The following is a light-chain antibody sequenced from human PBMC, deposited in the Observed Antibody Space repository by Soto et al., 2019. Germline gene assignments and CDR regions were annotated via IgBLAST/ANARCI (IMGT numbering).Light chain of an antibody. V-gene: IGKV3-20*01. J-gene: IGKJ3*01. Sequence: EVVLTQSPGTLSLSPGERATLSCRASQNVYINSLAWYQQKPGQPPRLLIYGASTRAAAIPDRFSGSGSGADFALSIDGLEPEAFAIYYCQQYGDSPLPFGPGTRVD. CDR1: QNVYINS. CDR3: QQYGDSPLP. CDR2: GAS.